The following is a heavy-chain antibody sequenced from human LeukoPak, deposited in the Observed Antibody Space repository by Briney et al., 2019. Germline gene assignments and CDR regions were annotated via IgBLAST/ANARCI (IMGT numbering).Heavy chain of an antibody. CDR2: TYYSGST. CDR3: ARHYYSSSEYFYFDY. V-gene: IGHV4-59*08. Sequence: PSGTLSLTCTVSGGSISGFYWSWIRQPPGKGLQYIGYTYYSGSTNYNPSLKSRLTISVDTSKNQLSLRLSSVTAADTAVYYCARHYYSSSEYFYFDYWGPGTLVTVSS. CDR1: GGSISGFY. D-gene: IGHD3-22*01. J-gene: IGHJ4*02.